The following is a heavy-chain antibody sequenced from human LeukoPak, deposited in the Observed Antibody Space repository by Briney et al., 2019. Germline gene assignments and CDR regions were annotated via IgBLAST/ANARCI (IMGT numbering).Heavy chain of an antibody. CDR1: GGSFSGYY. CDR2: INHSGST. CDR3: ARGYSRRMVRGVIAVPYYFDY. Sequence: SETLSLTCAVYGGSFSGYYWSWIRQPPGKGLEWIGEINHSGSTNYNPSLKSRVTISVDTSKNQFSLKLSSVTAADTAVYYCARGYSRRMVRGVIAVPYYFDYWGQGTLVTVSS. D-gene: IGHD3-10*01. J-gene: IGHJ4*02. V-gene: IGHV4-34*01.